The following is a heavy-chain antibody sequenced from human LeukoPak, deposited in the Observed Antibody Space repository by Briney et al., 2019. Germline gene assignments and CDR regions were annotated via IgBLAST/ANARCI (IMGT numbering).Heavy chain of an antibody. CDR2: TYYRSKWYN. J-gene: IGHJ4*02. D-gene: IGHD3-9*01. Sequence: SQTLSLTCAISGDSVSSNSAAWNWIRQSPSRGLEWLGRTYYRSKWYNDYAVSVKSRMTINPDTSKNQFSLQLNSVTPEDTAVYYCARAGRYFDWFPFDYWGQGTLVTVSS. CDR3: ARAGRYFDWFPFDY. CDR1: GDSVSSNSAA. V-gene: IGHV6-1*01.